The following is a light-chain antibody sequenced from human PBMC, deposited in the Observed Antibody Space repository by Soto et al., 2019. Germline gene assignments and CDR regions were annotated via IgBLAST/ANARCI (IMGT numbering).Light chain of an antibody. J-gene: IGLJ1*01. CDR3: SSYTSSVTYV. CDR1: SSDVGGYDY. V-gene: IGLV2-14*01. Sequence: QSVLTQPPSASGSPGQSVTISCTGTSSDVGGYDYVSWYQQHPGKAPKLIIYEVSNRPSGVSVRFSGSKSGNTASLTISGLLTEDEAVYYCSSYTSSVTYVFGTGTKVTVL. CDR2: EVS.